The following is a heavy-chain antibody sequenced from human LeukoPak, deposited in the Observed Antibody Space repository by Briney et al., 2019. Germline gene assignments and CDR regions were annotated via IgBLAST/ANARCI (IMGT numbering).Heavy chain of an antibody. J-gene: IGHJ4*02. CDR1: GGSIRGYY. CDR3: ARSPFSGSPNY. V-gene: IGHV4-59*08. D-gene: IGHD1-26*01. CDR2: IYYTGST. Sequence: PSETLSLTCTVSGGSIRGYYWSWIRQPPGKGLEWIGYIYYTGSTNYNPSLKSRVTISVDTSKNQFSLKLSSVTAADTAVYYCARSPFSGSPNYWGQGTLVTVSS.